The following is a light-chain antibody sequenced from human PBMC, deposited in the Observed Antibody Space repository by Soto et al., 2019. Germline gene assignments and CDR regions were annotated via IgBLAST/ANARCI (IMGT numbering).Light chain of an antibody. Sequence: EIVLTQSPATLSLSPGERATLSCRASQSVGSYLAWYQQKPGQAPRLLIYGTSNRATGIPGRFSGSGSETDFTLTISSLEPEDCGVYYCQHRGKWPRIFGQGTKLEIK. V-gene: IGKV3-11*01. J-gene: IGKJ2*01. CDR1: QSVGSY. CDR2: GTS. CDR3: QHRGKWPRI.